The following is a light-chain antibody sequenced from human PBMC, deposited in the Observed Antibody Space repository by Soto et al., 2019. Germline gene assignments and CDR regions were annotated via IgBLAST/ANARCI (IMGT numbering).Light chain of an antibody. CDR3: SSYTSSSTLYV. CDR1: SSDVGGYNY. Sequence: QDALTQPASVSGSPGPSITISCTGTSSDVGGYNYVSWYQQHPGKAPKLMIYEVSNRPSGVSNRFSGSKSGNTASLTISGLQAEDEADYYCSSYTSSSTLYVFGTGTKVTVL. V-gene: IGLV2-14*01. CDR2: EVS. J-gene: IGLJ1*01.